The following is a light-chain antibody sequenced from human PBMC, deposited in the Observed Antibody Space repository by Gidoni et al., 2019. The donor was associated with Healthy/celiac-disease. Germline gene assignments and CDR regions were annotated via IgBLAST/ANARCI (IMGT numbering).Light chain of an antibody. CDR2: GKN. Sequence: SSELTQDPAVSVALGQTVRITCQGDSLRSYYASWYQQKPGQAPVLVSYGKNNRPSGIPDRFSGSSSGNTASLTITGAQAEDEADYYCNSRDSSGNHLRVVFGGGTKLPVL. CDR1: SLRSYY. CDR3: NSRDSSGNHLRVV. V-gene: IGLV3-19*01. J-gene: IGLJ2*01.